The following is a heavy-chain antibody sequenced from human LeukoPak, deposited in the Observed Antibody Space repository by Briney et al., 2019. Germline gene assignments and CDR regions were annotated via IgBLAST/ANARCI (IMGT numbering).Heavy chain of an antibody. Sequence: PGGSLRLSCVASGFTFSSYAMSWVRQAPGKGLEWVSVIGPGGAHTSHADSVKGRFTISRDNSKNTVSLQINSVRAEDTAVYYCAKDYGGNPLDYWGQGTLVTVSS. CDR2: IGPGGAHT. J-gene: IGHJ4*02. V-gene: IGHV3-23*01. CDR1: GFTFSSYA. D-gene: IGHD4/OR15-4a*01. CDR3: AKDYGGNPLDY.